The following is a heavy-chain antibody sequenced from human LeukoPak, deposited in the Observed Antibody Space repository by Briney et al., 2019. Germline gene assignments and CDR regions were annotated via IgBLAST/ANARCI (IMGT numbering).Heavy chain of an antibody. J-gene: IGHJ3*02. V-gene: IGHV3-30*02. CDR2: IRYDGSNK. CDR3: ARDLGGGYSSSWYVSDVKAFDI. Sequence: GALRLSCAASGFTFSSYGMHWVRQAPGKGLEWVAFIRYDGSNKYYADSVKGRFTISRDNSKNSLYLQMNSLRAEDTAVYYCARDLGGGYSSSWYVSDVKAFDIWGQGTMVTVSS. CDR1: GFTFSSYG. D-gene: IGHD6-13*01.